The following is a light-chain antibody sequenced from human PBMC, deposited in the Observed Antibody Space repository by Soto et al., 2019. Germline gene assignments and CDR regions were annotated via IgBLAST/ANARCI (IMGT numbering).Light chain of an antibody. CDR2: LGS. CDR1: RSLLHSNGYNY. J-gene: IGKJ1*01. Sequence: DVVMTQSPLSLPVTPGEPASISCRSSRSLLHSNGYNYLDWYLQKPGQSPQLLIYLGSNRGSGVPERFRESGSGNNLTLKFRCVEAEDVGIYYCMQALLMCWTFGQQTTVQIK. V-gene: IGKV2-28*01. CDR3: MQALLMCWT.